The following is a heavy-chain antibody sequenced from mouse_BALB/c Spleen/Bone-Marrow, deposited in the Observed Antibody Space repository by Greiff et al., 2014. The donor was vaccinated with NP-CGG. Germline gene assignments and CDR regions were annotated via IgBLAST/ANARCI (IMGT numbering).Heavy chain of an antibody. CDR3: AREGGYYAMDS. Sequence: EVQLQQSGPELVKPGASVKMSCKVSGYTFTSYVMHWVKQKPGQGLEWIGYINPYNDGTKYNEKFKGKATLTSDKSSSTAYMELSSLTSEDSAVYYCAREGGYYAMDSWGQGTSVTVSS. V-gene: IGHV1-14*01. CDR2: INPYNDGT. J-gene: IGHJ4*01. CDR1: GYTFTSYV.